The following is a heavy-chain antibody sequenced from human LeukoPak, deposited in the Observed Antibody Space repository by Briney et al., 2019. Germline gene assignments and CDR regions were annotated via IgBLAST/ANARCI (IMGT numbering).Heavy chain of an antibody. CDR2: IYYSGST. V-gene: IGHV4-31*03. J-gene: IGHJ2*01. D-gene: IGHD2-21*02. CDR1: GGSISSGGYY. Sequence: SETLSLTCTVSGGSISSGGYYWSWIRQHPGKGLEWIGYIYYSGSTYYNPSLKSRVTISVDTSKNQFSLKLSSVTAADTAVYYCARGGQAYCGGDCYSVEWYFDLWGRGTLVTVS. CDR3: ARGGQAYCGGDCYSVEWYFDL.